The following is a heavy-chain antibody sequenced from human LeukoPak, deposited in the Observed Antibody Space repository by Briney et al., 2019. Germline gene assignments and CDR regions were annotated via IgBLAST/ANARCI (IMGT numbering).Heavy chain of an antibody. V-gene: IGHV3-23*01. D-gene: IGHD3-22*01. CDR3: AKNYYDSSGYYYFDY. J-gene: IGHJ4*02. Sequence: GGSLRLSCAASGFTFSSYAMSWVRQAPGKVLEWVSAISGSGGSTYYADYVKGRFTISRDNCKNTLYLQMTSLRAEDTAVYYCAKNYYDSSGYYYFDYWGQGTLVTVSS. CDR1: GFTFSSYA. CDR2: ISGSGGST.